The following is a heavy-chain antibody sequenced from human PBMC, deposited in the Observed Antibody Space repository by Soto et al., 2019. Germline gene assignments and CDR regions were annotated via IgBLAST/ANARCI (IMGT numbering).Heavy chain of an antibody. D-gene: IGHD1-26*01. CDR1: GFTFSDHY. CDR3: ARDSGKGAYFDY. CDR2: IRNKANSYTT. V-gene: IGHV3-72*01. Sequence: EVQLVESGGGLVQPGGSQRLSCAASGFTFSDHYMDWVRQAPGKGLEWVGRIRNKANSYTTDYAASVKGRITISRDDSKDSLYLQMNSLKTEDTAIYCCARDSGKGAYFDYWGHGTLATVSS. J-gene: IGHJ4*01.